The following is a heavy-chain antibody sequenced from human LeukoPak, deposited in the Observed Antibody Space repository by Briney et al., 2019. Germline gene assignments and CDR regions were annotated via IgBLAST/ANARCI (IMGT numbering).Heavy chain of an antibody. J-gene: IGHJ3*02. V-gene: IGHV1-8*02. D-gene: IGHD2-15*01. CDR3: ARVPEIGYCSGGSCYRFDI. CDR1: EYTFSDFD. CDR2: MNPKSGNT. Sequence: ASVKVSCKGPEYTFSDFDINWVRQATGQGLEWMGWMNPKSGNTGYAQKFKGRVTLTRDTSTNTAYMDLSSLTSEDTAIYYCARVPEIGYCSGGSCYRFDIWGQGTLVTVSS.